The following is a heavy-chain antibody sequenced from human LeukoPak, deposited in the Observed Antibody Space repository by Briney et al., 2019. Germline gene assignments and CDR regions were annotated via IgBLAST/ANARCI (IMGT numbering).Heavy chain of an antibody. V-gene: IGHV3-7*01. D-gene: IGHD5-18*01. CDR1: GFTVSSSY. J-gene: IGHJ4*02. CDR3: ARDLAYSRLDY. CDR2: INPDGSEK. Sequence: GGSLRLSCAASGFTVSSSYMNWVRQAPGKGLEWVASINPDGSEKYSVDSVEGRFTISRDNAKNLLYLQVNSLRVEDTAFYYCARDLAYSRLDYWGQGMLVTVSS.